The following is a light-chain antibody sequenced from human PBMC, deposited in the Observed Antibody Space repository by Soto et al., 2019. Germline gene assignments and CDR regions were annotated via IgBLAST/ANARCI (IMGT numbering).Light chain of an antibody. V-gene: IGLV1-44*01. J-gene: IGLJ3*02. CDR3: ATWDDSLNVV. Sequence: QSVLTQSPSASGTPGQRVSISCSGSSSNIGSNTVSWYQHVAGTAPKLLIYSNDQRPSAVPGRFSGSKSGSSASLAISGLQSEDEAYYYCATWDDSLNVVFGGGTKLTVL. CDR2: SND. CDR1: SSNIGSNT.